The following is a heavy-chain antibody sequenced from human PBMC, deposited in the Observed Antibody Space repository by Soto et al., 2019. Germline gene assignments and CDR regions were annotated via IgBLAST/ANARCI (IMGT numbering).Heavy chain of an antibody. Sequence: QVQLQESGPGLVKPSGTLSLTCAVSGGSISSGTWWSWVRQSPGRGPAWIGGIFHSGSPNYKPSLKSRVAISVAKSKDLFPLSLSSVTAAVSAIYYCARRIPAAPNGFDPWGQGTLVTVSS. CDR1: GGSISSGTW. CDR2: IFHSGSP. J-gene: IGHJ5*02. D-gene: IGHD2-2*01. V-gene: IGHV4-4*02. CDR3: ARRIPAAPNGFDP.